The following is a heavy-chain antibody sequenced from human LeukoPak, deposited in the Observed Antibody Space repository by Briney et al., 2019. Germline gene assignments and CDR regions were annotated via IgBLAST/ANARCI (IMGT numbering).Heavy chain of an antibody. V-gene: IGHV3-23*01. Sequence: GGSLRLSCAASGLTFSSYAMSWVRQAPGKGLEWVSAISGSGGSTYYADSVKGRFTISRDNSKNTLYLQMNSLRAEDTAVYYCAKFLPAHIVVANYYFDYWGQGTLVTVSS. CDR1: GLTFSSYA. CDR3: AKFLPAHIVVANYYFDY. CDR2: ISGSGGST. J-gene: IGHJ4*02. D-gene: IGHD2-21*01.